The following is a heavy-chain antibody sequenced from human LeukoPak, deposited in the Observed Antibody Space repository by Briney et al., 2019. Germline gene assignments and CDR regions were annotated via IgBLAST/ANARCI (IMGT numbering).Heavy chain of an antibody. CDR2: ISGSGGST. J-gene: IGHJ3*02. Sequence: GGSLRLSCAASGFAFSSYAMSWVRQAPGKGLEWVSAISGSGGSTYYADSVKGRFTISRDNSKSTLYLQMNGLRAEDTAIFYCAKSLFTSATGTGRAFHIWGQGTRVTVSS. CDR3: AKSLFTSATGTGRAFHI. CDR1: GFAFSSYA. D-gene: IGHD1-1*01. V-gene: IGHV3-23*01.